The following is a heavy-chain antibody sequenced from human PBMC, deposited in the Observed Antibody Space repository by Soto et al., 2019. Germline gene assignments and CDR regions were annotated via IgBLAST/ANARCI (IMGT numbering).Heavy chain of an antibody. J-gene: IGHJ6*02. CDR3: ARGATVGQGYYYGMDV. V-gene: IGHV1-69*13. D-gene: IGHD4-4*01. Sequence: SVKVSCKASGGTVTNYSISWVLQAPGQGLEWMGGIIPLFRTANYAQKYQGRVTITADESTSTAYMELRSLTSEDTAVYYCARGATVGQGYYYGMDVWGQGTTVTVSS. CDR2: IIPLFRTA. CDR1: GGTVTNYS.